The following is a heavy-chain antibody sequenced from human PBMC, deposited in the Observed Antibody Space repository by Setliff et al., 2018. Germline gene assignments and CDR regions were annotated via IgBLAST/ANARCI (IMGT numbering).Heavy chain of an antibody. J-gene: IGHJ6*02. D-gene: IGHD4-17*01. V-gene: IGHV4-38-2*02. Sequence: SETLSLTCTVSGYSISSAYYWGWFRQPPGKELEYSGSVYHSGSTYYNPSLKSRVTISVDTSKNQFSLKLSSVTAADTAVYYCARDRWDYGDYHAMNPYFYSGMDVWGQGTTVTVSS. CDR2: VYHSGST. CDR3: ARDRWDYGDYHAMNPYFYSGMDV. CDR1: GYSISSAYY.